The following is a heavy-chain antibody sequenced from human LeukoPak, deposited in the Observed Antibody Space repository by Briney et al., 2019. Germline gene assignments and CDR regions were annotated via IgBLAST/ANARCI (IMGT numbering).Heavy chain of an antibody. J-gene: IGHJ5*02. CDR1: GGSISRYY. Sequence: PSETLSLTCTVSGGSISRYYWSWIRQPPGKGLEWIGYIYYTGSTNYNPSLKRRVTISVDTSKNQFSLKLSSVTPADTAVYYCARGQLVPDNWFDPWGQGTLVTVSS. CDR3: ARGQLVPDNWFDP. D-gene: IGHD6-13*01. CDR2: IYYTGST. V-gene: IGHV4-59*01.